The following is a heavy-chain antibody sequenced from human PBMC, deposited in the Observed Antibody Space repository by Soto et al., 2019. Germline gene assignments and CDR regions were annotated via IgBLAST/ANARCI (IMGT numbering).Heavy chain of an antibody. CDR3: AKDELSGGWYSHFDY. Sequence: GGSLRLSCAASGFTFSSYAMSWVRQAPGKGLEWVSAISGSGGSTYYADSVKGRFTISRDNSKNTLYLQMNSLRAEDTAVYYCAKDELSGGWYSHFDYWGQGTLVTVSS. V-gene: IGHV3-23*01. CDR1: GFTFSSYA. D-gene: IGHD6-19*01. J-gene: IGHJ4*02. CDR2: ISGSGGST.